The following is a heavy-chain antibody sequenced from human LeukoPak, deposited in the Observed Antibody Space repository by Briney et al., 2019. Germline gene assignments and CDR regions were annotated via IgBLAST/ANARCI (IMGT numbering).Heavy chain of an antibody. V-gene: IGHV3-21*01. Sequence: GGSLRLSCAASGFTVSSNYMNWVRQAPGKGLEWVSSISSSSSYIYYADSVKDRFTISRDNAKNSLYLQMNSLRAEDTAVYYCARQDPRKVGGDAFDIWGQGTMVTVSS. CDR1: GFTVSSNY. CDR3: ARQDPRKVGGDAFDI. D-gene: IGHD1-26*01. J-gene: IGHJ3*02. CDR2: ISSSSSYI.